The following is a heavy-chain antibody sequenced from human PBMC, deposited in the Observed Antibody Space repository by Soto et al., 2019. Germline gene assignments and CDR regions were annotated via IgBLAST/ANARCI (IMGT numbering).Heavy chain of an antibody. Sequence: GESLKISCKGSGYSFTSYWISWVRQMPGKGLEWMGRIDPSDSYTDYSPSFQGHVTISADKSISTAYLQWSSLKASDTAMYYCATIPSYYYYGMDVWGQGTTVTVSS. CDR3: ATIPSYYYYGMDV. J-gene: IGHJ6*02. V-gene: IGHV5-10-1*01. CDR1: GYSFTSYW. CDR2: IDPSDSYT. D-gene: IGHD2-21*01.